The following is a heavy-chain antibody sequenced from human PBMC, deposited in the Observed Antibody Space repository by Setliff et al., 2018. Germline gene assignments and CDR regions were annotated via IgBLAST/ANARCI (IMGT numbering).Heavy chain of an antibody. CDR2: IDSSSTWI. Sequence: GGSLRLSCAASGFTFSSYTMNWVRQAPGQGLEWVSSIDSSSTWIYYADSVKGRFTISRDNAKSTLYLQMNSLRAEDTAVYYCTTDVTGSYYQEIHYWGQGTLVTVSS. CDR1: GFTFSSYT. D-gene: IGHD1-26*01. V-gene: IGHV3-21*04. CDR3: TTDVTGSYYQEIHY. J-gene: IGHJ4*02.